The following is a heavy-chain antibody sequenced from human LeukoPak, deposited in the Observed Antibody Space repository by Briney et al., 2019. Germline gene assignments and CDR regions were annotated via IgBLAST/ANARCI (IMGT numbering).Heavy chain of an antibody. D-gene: IGHD6-6*01. CDR2: ISAYNGNT. Sequence: ASVKVSCKASGYTFTSYGISWVRQAPGQGLEWMGWISAYNGNTNYAQKLQGRVTMTTDTSTSTAYMELRSLRSDDTAVYYRARTVVQLVAFDPWGQGTLVTVSS. J-gene: IGHJ5*02. CDR1: GYTFTSYG. V-gene: IGHV1-18*01. CDR3: ARTVVQLVAFDP.